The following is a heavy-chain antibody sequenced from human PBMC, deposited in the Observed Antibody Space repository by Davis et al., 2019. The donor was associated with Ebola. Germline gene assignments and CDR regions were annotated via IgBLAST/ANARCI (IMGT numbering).Heavy chain of an antibody. V-gene: IGHV1-24*01. CDR3: TIGGTTGGFDY. CDR1: GYTLTELS. CDR2: FDPEDGEA. Sequence: AASVKVSCKVSGYTLTELSMHWVQQAPGKGLEWMGSFDPEDGEAIYAQKFQDRVIVTEDTSTDTAYMELSSLRSDDTAVYYCTIGGTTGGFDYWGQGTLVTVSS. D-gene: IGHD3-16*01. J-gene: IGHJ4*02.